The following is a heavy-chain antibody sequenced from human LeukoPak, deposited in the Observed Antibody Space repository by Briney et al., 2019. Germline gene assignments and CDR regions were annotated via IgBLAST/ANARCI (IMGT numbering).Heavy chain of an antibody. J-gene: IGHJ4*02. CDR1: GYSFTSFW. Sequence: GASLKISCKGAGYSFTSFWIGVVRQMPGKGVEWMGIIYHGDSENSYSTSFQGQVTISDDKSISTAYMELSRLKSDDTAVYYCARGTYMVRGVSPFDYWAREPWSPSPQ. D-gene: IGHD3-10*01. V-gene: IGHV5-51*01. CDR3: ARGTYMVRGVSPFDY. CDR2: IYHGDSEN.